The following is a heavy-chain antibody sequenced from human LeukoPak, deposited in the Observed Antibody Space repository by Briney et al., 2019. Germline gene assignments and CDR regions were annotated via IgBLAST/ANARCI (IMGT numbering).Heavy chain of an antibody. D-gene: IGHD1-26*01. CDR2: IIPIFGTA. V-gene: IGHV1-69*13. CDR1: GGTFSSYA. CDR3: ARGVDGPPYSGSYPLRAFDI. Sequence: SVKVSCKASGGTFSSYAISWVRQAPRQGLEWMGGIIPIFGTANYAQKFQGRVTITADESTSTAYMELSSLRSEDTAVHYCARGVDGPPYSGSYPLRAFDIWGQGTMVTVSS. J-gene: IGHJ3*02.